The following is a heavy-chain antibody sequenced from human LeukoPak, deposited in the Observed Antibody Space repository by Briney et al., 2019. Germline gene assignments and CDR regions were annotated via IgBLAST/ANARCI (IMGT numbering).Heavy chain of an antibody. CDR1: GGTYSSYA. J-gene: IGHJ1*01. V-gene: IGHV1-69*05. CDR3: VKYDSSGYYYFAEYFQH. D-gene: IGHD3-22*01. CDR2: IIPIFGTA. Sequence: SVKVSCKASGGTYSSYAISWVRQAPGQGLEWMGRIIPIFGTANYAQKFQGRVTITTDESTSTAYMELSSLRSEDTAVYYCVKYDSSGYYYFAEYFQHWGQGTLVTVSS.